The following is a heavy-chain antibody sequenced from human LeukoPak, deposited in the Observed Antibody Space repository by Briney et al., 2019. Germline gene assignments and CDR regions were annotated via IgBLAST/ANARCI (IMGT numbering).Heavy chain of an antibody. Sequence: SETLSLTCAVYGGSFSGYYWSWIRQPPGKGLEWIGEINHSGSTNYNPSLKSRVTISVDTSKNQFSLKLSSVTAADTAVYYCARGRLGYSSGWYRHAGYFQHWGQGTLVTVSS. CDR2: INHSGST. CDR3: ARGRLGYSSGWYRHAGYFQH. D-gene: IGHD6-19*01. J-gene: IGHJ1*01. V-gene: IGHV4-34*01. CDR1: GGSFSGYY.